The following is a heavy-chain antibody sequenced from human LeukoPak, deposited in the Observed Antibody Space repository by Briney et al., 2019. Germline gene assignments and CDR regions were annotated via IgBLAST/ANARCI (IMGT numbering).Heavy chain of an antibody. CDR3: ARMKPDNSDIYN. D-gene: IGHD3-22*01. J-gene: IGHJ4*02. CDR1: VYTYTTYG. CDR2: MNPNSGNT. Sequence: ASVKVSCKCSVYTYTTYGIDWVRQAAGQGLEWMGWMNPNSGNTGYGQKFQGRLTITRNASITTAYMELSSLTSDDTAVYYCARMKPDNSDIYNWGQGTLVTVSS. V-gene: IGHV1-8*03.